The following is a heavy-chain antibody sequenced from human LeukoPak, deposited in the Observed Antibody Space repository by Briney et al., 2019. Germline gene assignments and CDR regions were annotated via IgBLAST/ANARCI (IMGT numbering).Heavy chain of an antibody. CDR3: ARVRSVGGNPHAFNI. D-gene: IGHD4-23*01. J-gene: IGHJ3*02. V-gene: IGHV3-23*01. CDR1: GFTFGSYA. CDR2: MTGSGGNT. Sequence: GGSLRLSCAASGFTFGSYAMSWVRQAPGKGLEWVSAMTGSGGNTYYADSVKGRFTISRDLSKNTLYLQMNSLRVEDTALYYCARVRSVGGNPHAFNIWGQGTMVTVSS.